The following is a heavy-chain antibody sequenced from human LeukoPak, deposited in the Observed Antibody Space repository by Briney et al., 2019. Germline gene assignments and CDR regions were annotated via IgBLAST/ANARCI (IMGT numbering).Heavy chain of an antibody. CDR1: GFTFSSYA. D-gene: IGHD1-26*01. J-gene: IGHJ4*02. CDR3: ARAQHRGWGFDY. V-gene: IGHV3-30*04. Sequence: PGGSLRLSCAASGFTFSSYAMHWVRQAPGKGLEWVAVISYDGSYKHYADSVKDRFTISRDIPKNTVYLQMNSLTVEDTAVYSCARAQHRGWGFDYWGQGTLVTVSS. CDR2: ISYDGSYK.